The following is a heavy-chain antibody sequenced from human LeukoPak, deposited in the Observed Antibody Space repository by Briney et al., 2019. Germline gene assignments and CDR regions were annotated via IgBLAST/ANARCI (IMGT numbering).Heavy chain of an antibody. CDR2: IYYSGST. V-gene: IGHV4-39*01. CDR3: ARTKDTAMVTWFDP. J-gene: IGHJ5*02. D-gene: IGHD5-18*01. Sequence: SETLSLTCTVSGSSISSSSYYWGWIRQPPGKGLEWIGSIYYSGSTYYNPSLKSRVTISVDTSKNQFSLKLSSVTAADTAVYYCARTKDTAMVTWFDPWGRGTLVTVSS. CDR1: GSSISSSSYY.